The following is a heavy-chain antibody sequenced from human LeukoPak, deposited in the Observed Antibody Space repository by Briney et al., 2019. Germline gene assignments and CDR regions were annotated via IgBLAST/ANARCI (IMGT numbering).Heavy chain of an antibody. Sequence: GGSLRLSCAPSGFTFSTSWMHWVRQAPGKGLVWVSRINTDGNTRGYADSVKGRFTISRDNAKNTLYLQMTSLRADDTAVYYCVRDMGYYDKVWGQGTLVTVSS. V-gene: IGHV3-74*01. CDR2: INTDGNTR. J-gene: IGHJ4*02. CDR3: VRDMGYYDKV. CDR1: GFTFSTSW. D-gene: IGHD3-22*01.